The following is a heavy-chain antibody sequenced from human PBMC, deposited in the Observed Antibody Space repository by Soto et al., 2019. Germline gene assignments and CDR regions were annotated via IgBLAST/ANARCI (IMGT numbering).Heavy chain of an antibody. Sequence: GGSLRLSCAASGFTFSSDTMNWVRQAPGKGLEWVSSISSSSSYIYYADSVKGRFTISRDNAKNSLYLQMNSLRAEDTAVYYCARAGEYSSSACDYWGQGTLVTV. D-gene: IGHD6-6*01. V-gene: IGHV3-21*01. CDR1: GFTFSSDT. CDR3: ARAGEYSSSACDY. CDR2: ISSSSSYI. J-gene: IGHJ4*02.